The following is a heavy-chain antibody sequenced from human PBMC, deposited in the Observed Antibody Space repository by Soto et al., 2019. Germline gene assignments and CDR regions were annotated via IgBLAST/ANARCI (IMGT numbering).Heavy chain of an antibody. Sequence: QVQLVQSGAEVKKPGSSVRVSCKASGGTFSTYPISWVRQAPGQGLEWMGGIIPLFGTANYAHKFQGRVTITTDESTSTVYMDLSRLRSDDTAVYYCARDRDDYASGTYNTYVLDVWGQGTTVTVSS. D-gene: IGHD3-10*01. CDR1: GGTFSTYP. J-gene: IGHJ6*02. CDR2: IIPLFGTA. CDR3: ARDRDDYASGTYNTYVLDV. V-gene: IGHV1-69*01.